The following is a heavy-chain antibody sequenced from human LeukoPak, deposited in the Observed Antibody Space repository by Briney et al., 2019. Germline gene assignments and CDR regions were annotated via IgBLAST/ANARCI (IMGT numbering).Heavy chain of an antibody. V-gene: IGHV4-61*02. Sequence: PSETLSLTCTVSGGSISSGRYYWSWIRQPAGKGLEWIGRIYTSGSTNYNPSLKSRVTISVDTSKNQFSLKLSSVTAADTAVYYCARDYYDILTGYPVPYYYFDYWGQGTLVTVSS. J-gene: IGHJ4*02. CDR1: GGSISSGRYY. CDR3: ARDYYDILTGYPVPYYYFDY. CDR2: IYTSGST. D-gene: IGHD3-9*01.